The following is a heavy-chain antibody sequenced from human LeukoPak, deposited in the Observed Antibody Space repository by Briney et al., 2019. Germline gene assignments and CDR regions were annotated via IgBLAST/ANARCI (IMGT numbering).Heavy chain of an antibody. CDR1: GFTDSSNY. CDR2: IYSGGST. J-gene: IGHJ4*02. V-gene: IGHV3-53*01. CDR3: ARDRPYCSGGSCYLYYFDY. D-gene: IGHD2-15*01. Sequence: GGSLRLSCAASGFTDSSNYMSWVRQAPGKGLEWVSAIYSGGSTYYADSVKGRFTISRDNSKNTLYLQMNSLRAEDTAVYYCARDRPYCSGGSCYLYYFDYWGQGTLVTVSS.